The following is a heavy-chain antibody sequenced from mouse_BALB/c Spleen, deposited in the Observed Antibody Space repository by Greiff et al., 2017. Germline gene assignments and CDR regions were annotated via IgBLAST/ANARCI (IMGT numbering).Heavy chain of an antibody. CDR3: TNYYGSSYLAWFAY. J-gene: IGHJ3*01. V-gene: IGHV1-15*01. D-gene: IGHD1-1*01. CDR2: IDPETGGT. CDR1: GYTFTDYE. Sequence: VQLQQSGAELVRPGASVTLSCKASGYTFTDYEMHWVKQTPVHGLEWIGAIDPETGGTAYNQKFKGKATLTADKSSSTAYMELRSLTSEDSAVYYCTNYYGSSYLAWFAYWGQGTLVTVSA.